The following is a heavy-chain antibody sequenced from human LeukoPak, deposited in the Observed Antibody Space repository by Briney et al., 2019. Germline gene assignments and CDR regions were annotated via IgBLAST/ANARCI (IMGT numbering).Heavy chain of an antibody. CDR1: GFTFSSNW. J-gene: IGHJ4*02. CDR2: INEDGSTT. CDR3: ASDKLDY. Sequence: GGSLRLSCAASGFTFSSNWMHWVRQAPGKGLVWVSRINEDGSTTNYADSVKGRSTIFRDNAKNSLYLQMNSLRAEDTAVYYCASDKLDYWGQGTLVTVSS. V-gene: IGHV3-74*01.